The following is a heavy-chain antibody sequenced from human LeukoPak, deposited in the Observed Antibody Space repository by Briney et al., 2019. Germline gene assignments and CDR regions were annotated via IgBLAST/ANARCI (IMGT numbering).Heavy chain of an antibody. J-gene: IGHJ6*02. CDR1: GASISSGGYF. V-gene: IGHV4-30-2*01. CDR2: IYLGGSS. D-gene: IGHD3-10*01. Sequence: PSQTLSLTCAVSGASISSGGYFWSWIRQLPGKGLEWLGYIYLGGSSYYNPSLQSRVTMSVDTSKNEFSLRLTSVTAADTAVYYCARVGGRGVISGSHGENYEYFYGMDVWGQGTSVTVSS. CDR3: ARVGGRGVISGSHGENYEYFYGMDV.